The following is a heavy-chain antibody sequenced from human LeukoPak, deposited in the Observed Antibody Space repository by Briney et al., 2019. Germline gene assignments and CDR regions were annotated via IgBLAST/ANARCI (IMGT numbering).Heavy chain of an antibody. J-gene: IGHJ4*02. CDR1: GFSFSSYN. V-gene: IGHV3-21*01. CDR3: ARGLDYDFWSGRDY. CDR2: ISRNSDDI. D-gene: IGHD3-3*01. Sequence: GGSLRLSCAASGFSFSSYNMNWVRQAPGKGLEWVSSISRNSDDIYYADSLKGRFTVSRDNAKNSLYLQMNSLRAEDTAVYFCARGLDYDFWSGRDYWGQGTLVTVSS.